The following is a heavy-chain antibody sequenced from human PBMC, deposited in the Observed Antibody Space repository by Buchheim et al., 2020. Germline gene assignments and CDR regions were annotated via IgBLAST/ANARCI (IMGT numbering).Heavy chain of an antibody. D-gene: IGHD4-17*01. V-gene: IGHV4-4*02. CDR3: ARLTVTTSPSYFYYYYGMDV. CDR2: IYHSGST. Sequence: QVQLQESGPGLVKPSGTLSLTCDVSGGSISSSNWWSWVRQPPGKGLEWIGEIYHSGSTNYNPSLKSRVTISVDKSKKQFFMKLSSVTAAGTAVYYCARLTVTTSPSYFYYYYGMDVWGQGTT. J-gene: IGHJ6*02. CDR1: GGSISSSNW.